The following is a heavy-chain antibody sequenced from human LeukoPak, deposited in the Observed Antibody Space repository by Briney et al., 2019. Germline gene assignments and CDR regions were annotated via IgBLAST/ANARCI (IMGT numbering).Heavy chain of an antibody. CDR3: ARRAYYESSGSYDC. J-gene: IGHJ4*02. CDR1: GYSFNSYW. CDR2: IYPGDSNI. D-gene: IGHD3-22*01. V-gene: IGHV5-51*01. Sequence: GESLKISCKGSGYSFNSYWIGWVRQMPGKGLEWMGIIYPGDSNIRYSPSFQGQVTISADKSISTAYLQWNSLKGSDTAMYYCARRAYYESSGSYDCWGQGTLVSVSS.